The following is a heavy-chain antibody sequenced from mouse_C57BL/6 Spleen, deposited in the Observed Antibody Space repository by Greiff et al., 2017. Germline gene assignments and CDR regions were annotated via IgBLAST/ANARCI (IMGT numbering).Heavy chain of an antibody. CDR2: ISSGSSTI. J-gene: IGHJ2*01. CDR1: GFTFSDYG. V-gene: IGHV5-17*01. CDR3: ARAYGSSLDY. D-gene: IGHD1-1*01. Sequence: DVKLVESGGGLVKPGGSLKLSCAASGFTFSDYGMHWVRQAPEKGLEWVAYISSGSSTIYYADTVKGRFTISRDNAKNTLFLQMTSLRSEDTAVYYCARAYGSSLDYWGQGTTLTVSS.